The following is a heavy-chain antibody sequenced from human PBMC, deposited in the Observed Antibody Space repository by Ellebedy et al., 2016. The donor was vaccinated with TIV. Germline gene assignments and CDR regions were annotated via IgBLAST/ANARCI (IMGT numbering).Heavy chain of an antibody. J-gene: IGHJ6*02. Sequence: SETLSLTXNVSGGSISRFYWSWIRQPPGKGLEWIGYIYYSGSTNYNPSLKSRVTISVDTSKNQFSLKLSSVTAADSAVYYCVRSEGYAMDVWGQGTTVTVSS. V-gene: IGHV4-59*01. CDR2: IYYSGST. CDR1: GGSISRFY. CDR3: VRSEGYAMDV.